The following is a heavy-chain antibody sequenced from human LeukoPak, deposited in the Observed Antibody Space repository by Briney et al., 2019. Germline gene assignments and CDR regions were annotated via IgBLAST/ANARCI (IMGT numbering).Heavy chain of an antibody. D-gene: IGHD2-2*01. CDR1: GYTFTSYG. V-gene: IGHV1-18*01. J-gene: IGHJ4*02. CDR2: ISAYNGNT. CDR3: ARGEGYCSSTSCHHFDY. Sequence: GASVKVSCKASGYTFTSYGISWVRQAPGQGLEWMGWISAYNGNTNYAQKLQGRVTMTTDTSTSTAYMELRSLRSDDTAVYYCARGEGYCSSTSCHHFDYWGQGTLVTVSS.